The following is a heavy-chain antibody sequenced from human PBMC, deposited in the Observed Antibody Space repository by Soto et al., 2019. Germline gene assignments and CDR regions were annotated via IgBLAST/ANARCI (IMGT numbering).Heavy chain of an antibody. CDR2: IIPIFGIA. J-gene: IGHJ6*02. CDR1: GDTFSSYA. Sequence: SVKVSCKASGDTFSSYAISWVRQSPGQGLEWMGGIIPIFGIANYAQKFQGRVTITADKSTSTAFMELSSLRSEDTAVYYCARGGENTAMIIYYYGMDVWGQGTTVTVSS. V-gene: IGHV1-69*10. CDR3: ARGGENTAMIIYYYGMDV. D-gene: IGHD5-18*01.